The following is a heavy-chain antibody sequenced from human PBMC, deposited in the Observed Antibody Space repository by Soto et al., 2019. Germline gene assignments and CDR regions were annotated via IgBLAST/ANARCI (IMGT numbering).Heavy chain of an antibody. D-gene: IGHD3-10*01. CDR1: GGSISSGAYY. J-gene: IGHJ3*01. Sequence: QVQLHGSGPGLVKPSETLSLTCTVSGGSISSGAYYWTWIRQDPGKGLEYIGYIYSSGRTFYNPSLKSRVFISIDTSKNQLSLKLSYLTAADTAVYYCARALRGWGYALDVWGQGTVVTVSS. V-gene: IGHV4-31*03. CDR2: IYSSGRT. CDR3: ARALRGWGYALDV.